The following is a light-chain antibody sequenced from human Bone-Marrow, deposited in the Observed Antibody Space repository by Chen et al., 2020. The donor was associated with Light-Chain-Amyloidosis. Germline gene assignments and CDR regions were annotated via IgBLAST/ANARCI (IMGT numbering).Light chain of an antibody. CDR1: DLPTRY. Sequence: SYELTQPPSVSVSPGQTARITCSGDDLPTRYAYGYQQKPGQAPEPVIHRDTERPSGISERFSGYSSEKTATLTISGVQAEDEADYHCQSADSSGTYEVIFGGGTKLTVL. J-gene: IGLJ2*01. V-gene: IGLV3-25*03. CDR3: QSADSSGTYEVI. CDR2: RDT.